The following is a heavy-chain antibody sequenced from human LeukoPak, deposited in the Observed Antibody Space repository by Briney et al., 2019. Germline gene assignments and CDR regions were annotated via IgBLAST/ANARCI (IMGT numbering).Heavy chain of an antibody. CDR1: GYSFTNYW. Sequence: GESLKISCKGSGYSFTNYWIGRVRQMPGKGLERMGIIYPGDSDTTYKPSFQGQVTISADKSISTAYLQWSSLKASDTAMYYCARSRAETVPVWGSYRHHDAFDIWGQGTMVTVSS. CDR2: IYPGDSDT. CDR3: ARSRAETVPVWGSYRHHDAFDI. D-gene: IGHD3-16*02. V-gene: IGHV5-51*01. J-gene: IGHJ3*02.